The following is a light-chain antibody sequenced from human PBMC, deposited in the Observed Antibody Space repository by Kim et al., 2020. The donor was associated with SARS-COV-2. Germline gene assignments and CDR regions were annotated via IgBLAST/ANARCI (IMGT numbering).Light chain of an antibody. CDR3: QQRSHWLIT. CDR1: QSVSSY. V-gene: IGKV3-11*01. J-gene: IGKJ5*01. CDR2: DAS. Sequence: LSPGERAPLSCRASQSVSSYLAWYQQKLGQAPRLLIYDASNRATGIPARFSGTGSGTDFTLTISSLDPEDFAVYYCQQRSHWLITFGQGTRLEIK.